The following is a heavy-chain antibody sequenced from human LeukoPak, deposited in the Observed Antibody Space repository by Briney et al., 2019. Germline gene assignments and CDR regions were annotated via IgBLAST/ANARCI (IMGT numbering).Heavy chain of an antibody. D-gene: IGHD5-18*01. Sequence: GGSLRLSCAASGFTFSSYWMSWVRQAPGKGLEWVANIKKDGSEKYYVDSVKGRFTISRDNAKTSLYLQMISLRAEDTAVYYCARHLSGVTGYTYGRGIDYWGQGTLVSVSS. CDR1: GFTFSSYW. CDR2: IKKDGSEK. CDR3: ARHLSGVTGYTYGRGIDY. V-gene: IGHV3-7*01. J-gene: IGHJ4*02.